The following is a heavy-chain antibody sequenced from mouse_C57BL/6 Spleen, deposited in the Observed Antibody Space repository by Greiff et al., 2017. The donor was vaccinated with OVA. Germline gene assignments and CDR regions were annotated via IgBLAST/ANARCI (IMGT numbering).Heavy chain of an antibody. J-gene: IGHJ4*01. CDR1: GFTFSDYG. CDR3: ARGYYDYGNYYAMDY. V-gene: IGHV5-17*01. CDR2: ISSGSSTI. D-gene: IGHD2-4*01. Sequence: EVKLMESGGGLVKPGGSLKLSCAASGFTFSDYGMHWVRQAPEKGLEWVAYISSGSSTIYYADTVKGRFPISRDNAKNTLFLQMTSLRSEDTAMYYCARGYYDYGNYYAMDYWGQGTSVTVSS.